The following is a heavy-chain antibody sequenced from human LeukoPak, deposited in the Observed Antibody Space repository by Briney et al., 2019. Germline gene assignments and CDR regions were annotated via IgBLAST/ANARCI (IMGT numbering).Heavy chain of an antibody. Sequence: GESLKISCKGSGYSFTNYWISWVRQMPGKGQEWMGRINPSDSYTNYNPSFQGHVTFSVDKSIATAYLQWTALKASDTAMYYCARGGWLDDYWGQGTLVTVSS. D-gene: IGHD6-19*01. V-gene: IGHV5-10-1*01. CDR1: GYSFTNYW. J-gene: IGHJ4*02. CDR3: ARGGWLDDY. CDR2: INPSDSYT.